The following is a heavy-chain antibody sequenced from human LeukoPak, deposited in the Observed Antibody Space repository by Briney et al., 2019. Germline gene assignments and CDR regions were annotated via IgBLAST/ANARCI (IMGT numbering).Heavy chain of an antibody. J-gene: IGHJ4*02. V-gene: IGHV3-49*03. D-gene: IGHD1-20*01. CDR3: TRGNWNPGY. Sequence: PGGSLRLSCSASGFTFGDYPMSWFRQAPGKGLEWVGFIRGKVYGGTTEYAASVNGRFTISGDDSKSIAYLQMNSLKTEDTAVYYCTRGNWNPGYWGQGTLVTVSS. CDR2: IRGKVYGGTT. CDR1: GFTFGDYP.